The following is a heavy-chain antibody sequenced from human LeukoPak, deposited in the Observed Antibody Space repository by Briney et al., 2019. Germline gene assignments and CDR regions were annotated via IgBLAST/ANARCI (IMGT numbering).Heavy chain of an antibody. D-gene: IGHD1-14*01. CDR1: GYSFTSYG. J-gene: IGHJ4*02. V-gene: IGHV1-18*01. Sequence: ASVKVSCKASGYSFTSYGITWVRQAPGQGLEWMGWISAYNGNTNSAQKFQGRVTMTRDTSSSTAYMELRSLRSDDTAVYYCAREGGGTPYYFDYWGQGTPVTVSS. CDR2: ISAYNGNT. CDR3: AREGGGTPYYFDY.